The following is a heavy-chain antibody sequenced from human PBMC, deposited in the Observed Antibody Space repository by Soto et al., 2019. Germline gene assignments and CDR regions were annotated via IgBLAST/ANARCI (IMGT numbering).Heavy chain of an antibody. Sequence: GWSLRVSCASSVFTFNHYAMRRVRQAPGKGLEWVSIIIANGGTFYADSVKGRFTISRDNSKNTVYLQMSSLRVEDTAIYYCAKDYTVAADPSSVILFDYWGQGALVTVSS. J-gene: IGHJ4*02. D-gene: IGHD2-15*01. CDR3: AKDYTVAADPSSVILFDY. CDR1: VFTFNHYA. CDR2: IIANGGT. V-gene: IGHV3-23*01.